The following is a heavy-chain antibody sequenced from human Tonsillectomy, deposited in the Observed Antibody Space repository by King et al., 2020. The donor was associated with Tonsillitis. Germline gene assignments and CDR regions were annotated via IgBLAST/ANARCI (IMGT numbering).Heavy chain of an antibody. CDR2: ISPDGRST. V-gene: IGHV3-74*03. D-gene: IGHD3-16*01. CDR3: TKDQGFG. CDR1: GFTFSSFW. Sequence: DVQLVESGGALVQPGGSLRLSCAASGFTFSSFWMHWVRQAPGKGLVWVSRISPDGRSTTYADSVKGRFTISRDNAKNTLFLQINSLSAEDTAMYYCTKDQGFGWGQGTLVTVSS. J-gene: IGHJ4*02.